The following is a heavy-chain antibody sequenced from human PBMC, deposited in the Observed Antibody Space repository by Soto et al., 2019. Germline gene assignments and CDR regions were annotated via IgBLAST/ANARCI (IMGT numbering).Heavy chain of an antibody. CDR2: IDPGDSQT. Sequence: PGESLKISCKGSGYSFAGYWITWVRQKPGKGLEWMGRIDPGDSQTYCSPSFRGHVTISVTKSITTVFLQWGSLRASDTAMYYCARQIYDSDTGPNFQYYFDSWGQGTPVTAPQ. V-gene: IGHV5-10-1*01. CDR1: GYSFAGYW. J-gene: IGHJ4*02. CDR3: ARQIYDSDTGPNFQYYFDS. D-gene: IGHD3-22*01.